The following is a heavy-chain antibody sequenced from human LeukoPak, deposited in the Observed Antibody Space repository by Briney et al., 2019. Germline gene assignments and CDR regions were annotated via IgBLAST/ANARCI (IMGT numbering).Heavy chain of an antibody. J-gene: IGHJ4*02. D-gene: IGHD6-13*01. Sequence: PGGSLRLSFVASGFTFTSYTMSGVRQAPGKVLESVPTARARGGITYYADYVKGRITIDRDSSQITLHRQMNSLRAEDTAVYYGAKVMAAAGTWFFDYWSQGTLVTVSS. V-gene: IGHV3-23*01. CDR3: AKVMAAAGTWFFDY. CDR2: ARARGGIT. CDR1: GFTFTSYT.